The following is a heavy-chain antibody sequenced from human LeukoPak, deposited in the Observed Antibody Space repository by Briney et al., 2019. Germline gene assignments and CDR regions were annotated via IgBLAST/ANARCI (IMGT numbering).Heavy chain of an antibody. CDR3: ARDRQAAPGGNMEY. D-gene: IGHD4-23*01. Sequence: ASVKVSCKASGGTFGSYAISWVRQAPGQGLEWMGGIIPIFGTANYAQKFQGRVTITADESTSTAYMELSSLRSEDTAVYYCARDRQAAPGGNMEYWGQGTLVTVSS. V-gene: IGHV1-69*13. CDR2: IIPIFGTA. J-gene: IGHJ4*02. CDR1: GGTFGSYA.